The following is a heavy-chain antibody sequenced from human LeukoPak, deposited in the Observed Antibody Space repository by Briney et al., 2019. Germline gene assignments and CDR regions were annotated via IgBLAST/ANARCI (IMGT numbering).Heavy chain of an antibody. CDR3: AREDGSGWFP. CDR2: IYHSGST. D-gene: IGHD6-19*01. Sequence: SETLSLTCTVSGYSISSGYYWGWIRQPPGKGLEWIGSIYHSGSTYYNPSLKSRVTISVDTSKNQFSLKLSSVTAADTAVYYCAREDGSGWFPWGQGTLVTVSS. V-gene: IGHV4-38-2*02. CDR1: GYSISSGYY. J-gene: IGHJ5*02.